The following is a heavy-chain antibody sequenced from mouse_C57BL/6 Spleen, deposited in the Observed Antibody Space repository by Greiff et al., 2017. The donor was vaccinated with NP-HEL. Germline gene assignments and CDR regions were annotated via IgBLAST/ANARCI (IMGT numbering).Heavy chain of an antibody. CDR2: ISYDGSN. Sequence: EVQLVESGPGLVKPSQSLSLTCSVTGYSITSGYYWNWIRQFPGNKLEWMGYISYDGSNNYNPSLKNRISITRDTSKNQFFLKLNSVTTEDTATYYCAREAAWLVGMDYWGQGTSVTVSS. D-gene: IGHD3-1*01. CDR1: GYSITSGYY. CDR3: AREAAWLVGMDY. V-gene: IGHV3-6*01. J-gene: IGHJ4*01.